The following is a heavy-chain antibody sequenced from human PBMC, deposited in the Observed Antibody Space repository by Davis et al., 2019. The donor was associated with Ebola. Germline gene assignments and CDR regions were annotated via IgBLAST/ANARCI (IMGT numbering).Heavy chain of an antibody. Sequence: GESLKISCAASGFTFSSYWMSWVRQAPGKGLEWVSYISSSSSTIYYADSVKGRFTISRDNAKNSLYLQMNSLRDEDTAVYYCARDRRDGYNPFDYWGQGTLVTVSS. J-gene: IGHJ4*02. CDR2: ISSSSSTI. V-gene: IGHV3-48*02. D-gene: IGHD5-24*01. CDR1: GFTFSSYW. CDR3: ARDRRDGYNPFDY.